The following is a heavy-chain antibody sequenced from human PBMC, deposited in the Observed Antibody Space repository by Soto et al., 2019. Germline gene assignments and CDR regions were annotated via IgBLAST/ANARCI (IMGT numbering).Heavy chain of an antibody. Sequence: SVKVSCKASGGTFSSYAISWVRQAPGQGLEWMGGIIPIFGTANYAQKFQGRVTITADKSTSTAYMELSSLRSEDTAVYYCATCTSPSRYYYYYGMDVWGQGTTVTVSS. D-gene: IGHD2-2*01. J-gene: IGHJ6*02. V-gene: IGHV1-69*06. CDR3: ATCTSPSRYYYYYGMDV. CDR1: GGTFSSYA. CDR2: IIPIFGTA.